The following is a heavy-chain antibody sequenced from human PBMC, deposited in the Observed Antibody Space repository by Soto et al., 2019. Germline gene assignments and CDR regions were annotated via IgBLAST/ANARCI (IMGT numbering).Heavy chain of an antibody. CDR2: IRSQRDGGAT. CDR1: GFTVKDAW. Sequence: EIQLVESGGGVVKPGEFLTLSCAASGFTVKDAWMHWVRQAPGKGLEWVGLIRSQRDGGATHYAAPVRDRFTISRDDSRNTLYLRMNSLKIEDTAVYYCTQLYRDDPWGQGTLVTVSS. V-gene: IGHV3-15*06. D-gene: IGHD3-10*01. CDR3: TQLYRDDP. J-gene: IGHJ5*02.